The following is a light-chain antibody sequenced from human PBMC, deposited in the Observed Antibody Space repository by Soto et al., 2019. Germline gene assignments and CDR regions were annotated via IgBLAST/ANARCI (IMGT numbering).Light chain of an antibody. CDR1: EAINNNF. Sequence: EIVLTQSPGALSVAPGETVSLSCRASEAINNNFVAWYQQRPGQVPRLLMYGASIRVSGVPDRISGRRSGTGFILNIARVEPEESAVYFCQQYHLSPLDFGGGNQV. CDR2: GAS. CDR3: QQYHLSPLD. J-gene: IGKJ4*01. V-gene: IGKV3-20*01.